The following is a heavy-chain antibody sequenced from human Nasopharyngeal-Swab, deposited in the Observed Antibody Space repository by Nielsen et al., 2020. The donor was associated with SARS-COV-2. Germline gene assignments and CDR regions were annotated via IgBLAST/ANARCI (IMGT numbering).Heavy chain of an antibody. V-gene: IGHV3-30*18. CDR1: GFTFSSYG. CDR3: AKVQGIAATQEDY. J-gene: IGHJ4*02. D-gene: IGHD6-13*01. CDR2: ISYDGSNK. Sequence: GESLKISCAASGFTFSSYGMHWVRQAPGKGLEWVAVISYDGSNKYHVDSVKGRFTISRDNSKNTLYLQMNSLRAEDTAVYYCAKVQGIAATQEDYWGQGTLVTVSS.